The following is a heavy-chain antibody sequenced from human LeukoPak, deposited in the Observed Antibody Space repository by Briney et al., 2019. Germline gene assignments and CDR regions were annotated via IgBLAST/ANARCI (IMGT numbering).Heavy chain of an antibody. CDR1: GGTFSSYA. Sequence: GSSVKVSCKASGGTFSSYAISWVRQAPGQGLEWMGRIIPILGIANYAQKFQGRVTNTADKSTSTAYMELSSLRSEDTAVYYCARDRVGYCSSTSCPLDYWGQGTLVTVSS. D-gene: IGHD2-2*01. CDR3: ARDRVGYCSSTSCPLDY. J-gene: IGHJ4*02. CDR2: IIPILGIA. V-gene: IGHV1-69*04.